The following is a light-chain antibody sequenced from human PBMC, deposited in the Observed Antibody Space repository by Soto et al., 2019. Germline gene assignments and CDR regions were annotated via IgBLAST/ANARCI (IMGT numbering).Light chain of an antibody. J-gene: IGKJ1*01. Sequence: DIQMTQSPSTLSASVGDTVTVTCRASQSISGWLNWYQQKPGEAPKLLIYDASDFPPGVPSRFSGSGSGTNFTLTIASLQPDDVATYYCQQYESLSGTFGQGTKVEI. CDR2: DAS. CDR1: QSISGW. CDR3: QQYESLSGT. V-gene: IGKV1-5*01.